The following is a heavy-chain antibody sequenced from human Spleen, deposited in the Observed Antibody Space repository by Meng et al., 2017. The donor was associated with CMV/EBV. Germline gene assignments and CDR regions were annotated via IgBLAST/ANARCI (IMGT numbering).Heavy chain of an antibody. CDR2: ISRSGASI. Sequence: GGSLRLSCAASGFSLSSCEMNWVRQAPGKGLEWVSYISRSGASIYYAESVKGRFTISRDSAKNLLFLQMNSLRADDSAFYYCARGGLYGDTHYWYFDLWGRGTLVTVSS. CDR1: GFSLSSCE. J-gene: IGHJ2*01. V-gene: IGHV3-48*03. CDR3: ARGGLYGDTHYWYFDL. D-gene: IGHD4-17*01.